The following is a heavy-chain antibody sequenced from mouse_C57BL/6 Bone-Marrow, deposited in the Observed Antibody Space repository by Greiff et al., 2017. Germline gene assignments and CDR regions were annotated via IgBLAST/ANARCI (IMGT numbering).Heavy chain of an antibody. V-gene: IGHV1-63*01. D-gene: IGHD2-3*01. CDR2: IYPGGGYT. J-gene: IGHJ4*01. Sequence: VQLQQSGAELVRPGTSVTMSCKASGYTFTNYWIGWAKQRPGHGLEWIGDIYPGGGYTNYNEKFKGKATLTADKSSSKAYMQFSSLTSEDSAIYYCARDGWDAMDYWGQGTSVTVSS. CDR1: GYTFTNYW. CDR3: ARDGWDAMDY.